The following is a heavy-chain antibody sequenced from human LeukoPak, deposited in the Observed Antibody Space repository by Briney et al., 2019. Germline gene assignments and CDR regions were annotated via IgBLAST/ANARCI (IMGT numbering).Heavy chain of an antibody. J-gene: IGHJ4*02. CDR2: IYYSGST. V-gene: IGHV4-59*01. CDR1: GGSTSSYY. CDR3: ARDLGDYGDY. Sequence: SETLSLTCTVSGGSTSSYYWSWIRQPPGKGLEWIGYIYYSGSTNYNPSLKSRVTISVDTSKNQFSLKLSSVTAADTAVYYCARDLGDYGDYWGQGTLVTVSS. D-gene: IGHD4-17*01.